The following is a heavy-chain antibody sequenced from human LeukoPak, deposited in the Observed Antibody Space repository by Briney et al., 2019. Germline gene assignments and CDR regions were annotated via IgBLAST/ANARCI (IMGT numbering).Heavy chain of an antibody. CDR2: INAGGSGT. J-gene: IGHJ3*02. V-gene: IGHV3-23*01. CDR1: AFPFSTYP. D-gene: IGHD1-26*01. Sequence: GGSLRLSCAASAFPFSTYPMSWVRLAPGKGLEWVSGINAGGSGTDYADSERGRFTISRDNSKNTLFVQRDSLRAEDTAVYYCAKKIGGIYAFDMWGRGTMVTVSS. CDR3: AKKIGGIYAFDM.